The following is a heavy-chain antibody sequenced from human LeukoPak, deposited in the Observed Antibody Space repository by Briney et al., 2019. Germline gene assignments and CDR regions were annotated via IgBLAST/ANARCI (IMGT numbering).Heavy chain of an antibody. V-gene: IGHV3-23*01. J-gene: IGHJ4*02. CDR3: AKRYYDSSGYYYGEGENYFDY. Sequence: GGSLRLSCAASGXXXXSYAMSWVRQAXXXXXXXXXXIXXXXXSTYYADSVKGRFTISRDNSKNTLYLQMNSLRAEDTAVYYCAKRYYDSSGYYYGEGENYFDYWGQGTLVTVSS. D-gene: IGHD3-22*01. CDR1: GXXXXSYA. CDR2: IXXXXXST.